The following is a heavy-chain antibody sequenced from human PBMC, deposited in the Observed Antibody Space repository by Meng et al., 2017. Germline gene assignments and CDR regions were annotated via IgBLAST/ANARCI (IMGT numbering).Heavy chain of an antibody. V-gene: IGHV1-8*01. CDR2: MNPNSGNT. D-gene: IGHD7-27*01. CDR3: ARGELGNDAFDI. CDR1: GYTCTSND. Sequence: VPLVQSGVEMKKPGAPVKVSCKASGYTCTSNDINWVRQATGQGLEWMGWMNPNSGNTGYAQKFQGRVTMTRNTSISTAYMELSSLRSEDTAVYYCARGELGNDAFDIWGQGTMVTVSS. J-gene: IGHJ3*02.